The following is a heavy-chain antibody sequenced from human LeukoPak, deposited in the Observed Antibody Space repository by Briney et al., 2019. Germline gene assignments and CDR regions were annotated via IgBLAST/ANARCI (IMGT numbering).Heavy chain of an antibody. D-gene: IGHD3-10*01. CDR1: GFTFSNYA. J-gene: IGHJ6*02. Sequence: GGSLRLSCVASGFTFSNYAMNWVRQAPGKGLEWVSVSGSGGDTYYVDSVKGRFTISRHNSKNTLYLQMNSLRAEDTAVYYCARNQYFYGSGSYYPPPDVWGQGTTVTVSS. CDR2: SGSGGDT. V-gene: IGHV3-23*01. CDR3: ARNQYFYGSGSYYPPPDV.